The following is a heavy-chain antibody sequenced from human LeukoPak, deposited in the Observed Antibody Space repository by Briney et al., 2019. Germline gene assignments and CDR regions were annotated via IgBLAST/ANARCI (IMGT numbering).Heavy chain of an antibody. CDR1: GFTFSSYA. Sequence: GGSLRLSCAASGFTFSSYAMSWVRQAPGEGLWWVSGISGGGEYTYYADSVKGRFTISRDNSKNTVYLQMNSLRAEDTAVYYCAKRAGRENWYFDLWGRGTLVTVSS. V-gene: IGHV3-23*01. CDR2: ISGGGEYT. J-gene: IGHJ2*01. CDR3: AKRAGRENWYFDL.